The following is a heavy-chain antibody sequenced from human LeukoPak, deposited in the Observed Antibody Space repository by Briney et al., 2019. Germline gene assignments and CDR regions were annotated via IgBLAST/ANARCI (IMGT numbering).Heavy chain of an antibody. D-gene: IGHD2-21*01. V-gene: IGHV1-8*01. CDR2: MNPSSGNT. Sequence: GASVKVSCKTSGYTFSSYDINWVRQATGQGLEWMGWMNPSSGNTGYAQEFQGRVTMTRNTSITTAYMELSSLRSEDTAVYYCARGKGIGPRDNWFDPWGQGTLVTVSS. CDR3: ARGKGIGPRDNWFDP. J-gene: IGHJ5*02. CDR1: GYTFSSYD.